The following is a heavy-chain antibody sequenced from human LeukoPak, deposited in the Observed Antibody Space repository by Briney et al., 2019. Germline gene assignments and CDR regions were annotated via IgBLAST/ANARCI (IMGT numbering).Heavy chain of an antibody. D-gene: IGHD6-13*01. CDR2: IQYSGST. CDR3: ARDVRVIAAAGFDY. Sequence: LETLSLTCSVSGGSIISSSYYWGWIRQSPGKGLEWIGSIQYSGSTYYNPSLKSRVTISVDTSKKQFSLKLSSVTAADTAVYYCARDVRVIAAAGFDYWGQGTLVTVSS. CDR1: GGSIISSSYY. V-gene: IGHV4-39*07. J-gene: IGHJ4*02.